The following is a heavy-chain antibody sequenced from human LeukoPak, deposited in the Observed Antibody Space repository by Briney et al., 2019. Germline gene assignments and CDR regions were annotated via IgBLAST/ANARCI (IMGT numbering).Heavy chain of an antibody. CDR3: ARVGGSGKFDL. D-gene: IGHD6-25*01. CDR1: GYTLSDYG. Sequence: ASVRVSCKSSGYTLSDYGFTWVRQAPGQGLEWMGWISGFNGKTNYAVRVQDRLTLTTDTSTNTTTLDLRGLRPDDTAMYYCARVGGSGKFDLWGQGTLLTVSS. V-gene: IGHV1-18*01. CDR2: ISGFNGKT. J-gene: IGHJ5*02.